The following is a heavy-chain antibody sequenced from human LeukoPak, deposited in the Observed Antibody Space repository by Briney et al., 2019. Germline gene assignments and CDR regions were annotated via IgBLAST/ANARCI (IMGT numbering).Heavy chain of an antibody. CDR2: INPNSGGT. Sequence: SSVTVSCKASGYTFTGYYMHWVRQAPGQGLDWMGWINPNSGGTNYGQMFQGRVTMTRDTSISTAYMELSRLRSDDTGVYYCARGPSSSGWYMYYWGQGTLVTVSS. V-gene: IGHV1-2*02. CDR3: ARGPSSSGWYMYY. D-gene: IGHD6-19*01. CDR1: GYTFTGYY. J-gene: IGHJ4*02.